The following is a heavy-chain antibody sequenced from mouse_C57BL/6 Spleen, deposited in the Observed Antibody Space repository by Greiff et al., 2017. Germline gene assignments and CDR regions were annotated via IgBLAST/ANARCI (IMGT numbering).Heavy chain of an antibody. Sequence: EVNVVESGGDLVKPGGSLKLSCAASGFTFSSYGMSWVRQTPDKRLEWVATISSGGSYTYYPDSVKGRFTISRDNAKNTLYLQMSSLKSEDTAMYYCGRRGGKGGYFDVWGTGTTVTVSS. CDR3: GRRGGKGGYFDV. CDR1: GFTFSSYG. D-gene: IGHD1-3*01. V-gene: IGHV5-6*02. CDR2: ISSGGSYT. J-gene: IGHJ1*03.